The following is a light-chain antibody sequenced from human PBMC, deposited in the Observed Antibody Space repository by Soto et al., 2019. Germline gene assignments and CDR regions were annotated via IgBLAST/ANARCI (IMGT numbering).Light chain of an antibody. Sequence: EIVMTQSPATLSVSPGERATLSCRASQSVRSNLAWYQQKPGQAPRLLINGASTRATGIPARFSGSGSGREFTLTISSLQSEDFAVYYCQQYNNWPSITFGQGKRLDIK. J-gene: IGKJ5*01. CDR3: QQYNNWPSIT. CDR2: GAS. V-gene: IGKV3-15*01. CDR1: QSVRSN.